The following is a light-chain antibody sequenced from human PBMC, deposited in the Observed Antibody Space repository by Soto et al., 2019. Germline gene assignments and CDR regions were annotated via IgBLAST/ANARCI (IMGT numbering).Light chain of an antibody. Sequence: EIVLTQSPGTLSLSPGERATLSCRASQSVGSYLAWYQQKPGQAPRLLISDTSSRATGIPDRFSGSGSGTDFTLTISRLQPEDFAVYYCQQYRISPLTFGGGTKVEIK. CDR1: QSVGSY. J-gene: IGKJ4*01. CDR3: QQYRISPLT. V-gene: IGKV3-20*01. CDR2: DTS.